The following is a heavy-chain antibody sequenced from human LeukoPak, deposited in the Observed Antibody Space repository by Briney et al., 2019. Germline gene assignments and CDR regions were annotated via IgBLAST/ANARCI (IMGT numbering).Heavy chain of an antibody. Sequence: MASETLSLTCTVSGDSIIINDHYWAWIRQPPGEGLEWIGSIHYTGTAYYNPSLKNRVTISVDTSKSQFSLRLSSVTAADTAVYYCARDSGTTGEVKFDPWGQGTLVTVSS. CDR2: IHYTGTA. CDR3: ARDSGTTGEVKFDP. J-gene: IGHJ5*02. CDR1: GDSIIINDHY. D-gene: IGHD3-10*01. V-gene: IGHV4-39*07.